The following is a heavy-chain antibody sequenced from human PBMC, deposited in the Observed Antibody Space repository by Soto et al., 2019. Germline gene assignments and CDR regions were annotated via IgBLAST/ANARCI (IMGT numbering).Heavy chain of an antibody. J-gene: IGHJ4*02. CDR1: GYTFINYA. CDR2: IRPRDGTT. Sequence: QVQLVQSGAEVKKSGASVKVSCKASGYTFINYAMYWVRQAPGQGLEWMGIIRPRDGTTTYAQNFHDRVTMTRDTSTRTVYMELSSLRSEDTAVYYCARGGGTLDYWGQGTLVTVSS. CDR3: ARGGGTLDY. V-gene: IGHV1-46*01.